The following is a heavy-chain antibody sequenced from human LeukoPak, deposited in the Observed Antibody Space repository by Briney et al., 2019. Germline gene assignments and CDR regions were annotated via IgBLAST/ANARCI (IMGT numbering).Heavy chain of an antibody. D-gene: IGHD6-13*01. V-gene: IGHV4-59*01. CDR3: ATVSDSSSWNYYYYMDV. J-gene: IGHJ6*03. Sequence: PSETLPLTCTVSGGSISSYYWSWIRQPPGKVLEWLGYIYYSGSTNYNPSLKSRVTISVDTSKNQFSLKLSSVTAADTAVYYCATVSDSSSWNYYYYMDVWGKGTTVTVSS. CDR2: IYYSGST. CDR1: GGSISSYY.